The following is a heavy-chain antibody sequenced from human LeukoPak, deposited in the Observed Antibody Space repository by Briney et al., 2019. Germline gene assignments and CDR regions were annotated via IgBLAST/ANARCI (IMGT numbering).Heavy chain of an antibody. D-gene: IGHD1-26*01. J-gene: IGHJ4*02. CDR1: GFTFRNYA. CDR2: ISGSTGST. Sequence: GVSVRLFCAASGFTFRNYAMKWVRQARGKGLEGVSLISGSTGSTYYADSVKGRFSISRDNSKNTVYLQMNSLRVEDTAVYYCAKGPVSAIVGATTLDYWGQGTLVTVSS. V-gene: IGHV3-23*01. CDR3: AKGPVSAIVGATTLDY.